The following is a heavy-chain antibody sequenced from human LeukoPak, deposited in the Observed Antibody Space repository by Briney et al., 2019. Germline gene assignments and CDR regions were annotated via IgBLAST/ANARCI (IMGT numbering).Heavy chain of an antibody. J-gene: IGHJ4*02. Sequence: PSENLSLTCTVSGCSNSSYYWSLIPEPPRKGLEWIGYIYYSGSTNYNPSLKSRVTISVDTSKNQFSLKLSSVTAADTAVYYCASSEYSSSPGYFDYWGQGTLVTVSS. CDR1: GCSNSSYY. CDR3: ASSEYSSSPGYFDY. V-gene: IGHV4-59*08. D-gene: IGHD6-6*01. CDR2: IYYSGST.